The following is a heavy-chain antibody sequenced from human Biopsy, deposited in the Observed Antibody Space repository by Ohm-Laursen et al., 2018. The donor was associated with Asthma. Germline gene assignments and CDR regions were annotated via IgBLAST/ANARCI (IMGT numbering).Heavy chain of an antibody. CDR1: GGTFSSYA. V-gene: IGHV1-69*13. CDR3: ARVDAIMISGDFYFYSGFDL. J-gene: IGHJ6*02. CDR2: IIPMYGVP. D-gene: IGHD3-16*01. Sequence: SVKVSCNASGGTFSSYAFNWVRQAPGQGLEWMGGIIPMYGVPKVAQKFQGRVTITADESTSTAYMEMSSLRSEDTAVYYCARVDAIMISGDFYFYSGFDLWGQGTTVRVSS.